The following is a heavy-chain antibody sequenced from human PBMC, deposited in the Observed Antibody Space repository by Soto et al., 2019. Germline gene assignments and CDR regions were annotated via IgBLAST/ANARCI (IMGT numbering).Heavy chain of an antibody. CDR2: IYNSGST. Sequence: QVQLQESGPGLVRPSETLSLTCNVSGGSVSNYYWNWIRQPPGKGLVWIGNIYNSGSTNYNPSLKSRVSISIDTSKNQFSLKLDLVTAADTAMYFCARGHGIYVRFDYWGQGALVIVSS. J-gene: IGHJ4*02. CDR1: GGSVSNYY. V-gene: IGHV4-59*02. CDR3: ARGHGIYVRFDY. D-gene: IGHD3-10*02.